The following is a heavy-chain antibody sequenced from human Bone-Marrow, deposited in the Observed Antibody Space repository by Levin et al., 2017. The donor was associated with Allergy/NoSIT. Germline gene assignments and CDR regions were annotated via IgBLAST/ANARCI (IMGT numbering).Heavy chain of an antibody. D-gene: IGHD3-22*01. CDR2: ISGTGGHT. V-gene: IGHV3-23*01. Sequence: ETLSLTCAASGFNFSNYAMSWVRQAPGKGLEWVSAISGTGGHTYYADSEKGRFTISRDNSKNTLFLQMHSLRAEDTAVYYCAKKIHSSGDSYYYYYGMDVWGQGTTVTVSS. CDR3: AKKIHSSGDSYYYYYGMDV. J-gene: IGHJ6*02. CDR1: GFNFSNYA.